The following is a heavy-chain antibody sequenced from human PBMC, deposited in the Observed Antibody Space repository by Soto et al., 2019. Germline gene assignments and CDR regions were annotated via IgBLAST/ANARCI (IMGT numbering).Heavy chain of an antibody. Sequence: EVQLVESGGGLAEPGGSLRLSCAPAGLSLSTHSMTWVRRAPGKGLRGVSSISGDSYYIYYADSVKRRFTISRDNEKNTMYLQIKSLRAKDTDVEYCARNRSQSSKTQGMDVWGQGTEVTVS. CDR1: GLSLSTHS. CDR2: ISGDSYYI. CDR3: ARNRSQSSKTQGMDV. V-gene: IGHV3-21*01. J-gene: IGHJ6*01.